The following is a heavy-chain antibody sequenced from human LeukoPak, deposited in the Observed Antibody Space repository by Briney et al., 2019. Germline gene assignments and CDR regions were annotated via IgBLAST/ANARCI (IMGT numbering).Heavy chain of an antibody. CDR1: GFTFSIYE. V-gene: IGHV3-48*03. CDR2: INSANTI. CDR3: ARFHTSNYNSIDY. Sequence: PGGSLRLSCAASGFTFSIYEMTWVRQAPGKWLEWVSYINSANTIKYGDSVKGRFTISRDNAKNSLYLQMNSLRVEDTAVYYCARFHTSNYNSIDYWGQGTLVTVSS. D-gene: IGHD4-11*01. J-gene: IGHJ4*02.